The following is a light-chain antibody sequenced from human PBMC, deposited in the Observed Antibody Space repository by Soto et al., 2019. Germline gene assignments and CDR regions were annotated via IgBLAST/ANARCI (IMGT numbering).Light chain of an antibody. J-gene: IGLJ2*01. CDR1: SSDVGGYNY. CDR3: SSYAGSNNFVV. V-gene: IGLV2-8*01. Sequence: QSALTQPPSASGSPGQSVTISCTGTSSDVGGYNYVSWYRQYPGKAPKLMIFEVTKRPSGVPDRLSGSKSDNTASLTVSGLQAEDEAHYYCSSYAGSNNFVVFGGGTKLTVL. CDR2: EVT.